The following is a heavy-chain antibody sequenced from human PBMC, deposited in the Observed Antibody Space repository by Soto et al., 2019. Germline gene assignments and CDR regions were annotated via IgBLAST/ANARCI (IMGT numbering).Heavy chain of an antibody. CDR1: GFTFNSYG. D-gene: IGHD1-26*01. Sequence: QVQLVESGGGVVQPGRSLRLSCAASGFTFNSYGMHWVRQAPGKGLEWVAVISSDGSNKYYADSVKGRFTISRDNSKNTLYLKMNSLRAEDTAVYYCAKVGVVGATPDLRHYYYGMDVWGQGTTVTVSS. CDR3: AKVGVVGATPDLRHYYYGMDV. V-gene: IGHV3-30*18. CDR2: ISSDGSNK. J-gene: IGHJ6*02.